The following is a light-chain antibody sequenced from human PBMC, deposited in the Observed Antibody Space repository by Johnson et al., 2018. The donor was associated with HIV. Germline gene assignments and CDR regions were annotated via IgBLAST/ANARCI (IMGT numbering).Light chain of an antibody. J-gene: IGLJ1*01. V-gene: IGLV1-51*01. CDR3: GTWVSSLRSGF. CDR2: DNN. Sequence: QSVLTQPPSVSAAPGQKVTISCSGSTSNIGNNYVSWYQQLPGTAPKLLIYDNNKRPSGIPDRFSGSKSGTSATLGITGLQTGDEADYYCGTWVSSLRSGFCGTGTKVTVL. CDR1: TSNIGNNY.